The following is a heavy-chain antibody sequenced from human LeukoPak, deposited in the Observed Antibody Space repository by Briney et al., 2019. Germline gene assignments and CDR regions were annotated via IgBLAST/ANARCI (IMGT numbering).Heavy chain of an antibody. CDR2: IYPGDSDT. Sequence: HGESLKISCKDSGYSFTNYWIGWVRQMPGKGLEWMGIIYPGDSDTGYSPSFQGQVTISVDKSISTAFLQWSSLKASDTAVYYCARHLGWCNNTSGCDDESDAFDIWGQGTMVTVSS. V-gene: IGHV5-51*01. CDR1: GYSFTNYW. CDR3: ARHLGWCNNTSGCDDESDAFDI. J-gene: IGHJ3*02. D-gene: IGHD2-2*01.